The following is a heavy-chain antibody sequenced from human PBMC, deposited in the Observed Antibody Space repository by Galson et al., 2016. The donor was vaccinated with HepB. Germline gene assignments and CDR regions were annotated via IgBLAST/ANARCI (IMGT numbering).Heavy chain of an antibody. CDR3: ARGRSSAGYYGLDV. Sequence: SLRLSCATSGFTFNNYGFHWVRQAPGKGLEWVAVIWYDGSKELYADYAKGRFTISRDDSKNTLFLQMNSLRGEDTALYYCARGRSSAGYYGLDVWGQGTAVTVSS. D-gene: IGHD6-25*01. J-gene: IGHJ6*02. CDR1: GFTFNNYG. V-gene: IGHV3-33*02. CDR2: IWYDGSKE.